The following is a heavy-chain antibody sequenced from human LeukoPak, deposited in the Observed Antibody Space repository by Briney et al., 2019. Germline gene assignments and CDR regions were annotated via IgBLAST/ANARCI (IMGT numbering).Heavy chain of an antibody. Sequence: GGSLRLSCAASGFTFSSYWMSWVRQAPGKGLEWVANIKQGGSDKYYVDSVKGRFTISRDNAKNSLYLQMNSLRVEDTAVYYCARGATTVIQKDYFDYWGQGTLVTVSS. D-gene: IGHD4-17*01. J-gene: IGHJ4*02. CDR3: ARGATTVIQKDYFDY. V-gene: IGHV3-7*01. CDR2: IKQGGSDK. CDR1: GFTFSSYW.